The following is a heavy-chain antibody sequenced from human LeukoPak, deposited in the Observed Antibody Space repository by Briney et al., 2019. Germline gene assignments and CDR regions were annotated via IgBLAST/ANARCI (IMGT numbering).Heavy chain of an antibody. CDR3: AREIDYYYGSGCFDY. D-gene: IGHD3-10*01. J-gene: IGHJ4*02. CDR1: GFSVSDHY. Sequence: GGSLRLSCAAPGFSVSDHYMIWLRQTPGKGLEWVSLIYSNGVTDYANSVKGRFTISRDRSKNTLYLQMNSLRAEDTAVYYCAREIDYYYGSGCFDYWGQGTLVTVSS. V-gene: IGHV3-53*01. CDR2: IYSNGVT.